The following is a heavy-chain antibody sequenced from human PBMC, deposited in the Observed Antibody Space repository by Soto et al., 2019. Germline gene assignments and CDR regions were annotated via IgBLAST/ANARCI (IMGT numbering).Heavy chain of an antibody. CDR2: IRSKANSYAT. D-gene: IGHD6-13*01. Sequence: EVQLVESGGGLVQPGGSLKLSCAASGFTFSGSAMHWVRQAPGKGLEWVARIRSKANSYATSYAASVKGRFTISRDDSKNTAYLQMNSLKTEDTAVYYCTTQEMSAGYWGQGTLVTVSS. V-gene: IGHV3-73*02. CDR1: GFTFSGSA. J-gene: IGHJ4*02. CDR3: TTQEMSAGY.